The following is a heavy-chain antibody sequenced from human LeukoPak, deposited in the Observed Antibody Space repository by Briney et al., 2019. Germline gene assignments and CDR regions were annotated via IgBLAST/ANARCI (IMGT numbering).Heavy chain of an antibody. CDR1: GFSLSTSGVG. D-gene: IGHD6-19*01. CDR3: AHRRGRGWYLDY. CDR2: IYWNDDK. J-gene: IGHJ4*02. V-gene: IGHV2-5*01. Sequence: SGPTLVNPTQTLTLTCTFSGFSLSTSGVGVGWIRQPPGKALEWLALIYWNDDKRYSPSLKSRLTITKDTSKNQVVLTMTNVDPVDTATCYCAHRRGRGWYLDYWGQGTLVTVSS.